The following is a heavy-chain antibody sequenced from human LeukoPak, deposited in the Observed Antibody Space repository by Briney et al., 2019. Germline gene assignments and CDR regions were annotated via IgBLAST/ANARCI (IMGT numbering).Heavy chain of an antibody. CDR1: GYTFTSYG. CDR3: ARDPSSGWRDAFDI. V-gene: IGHV1-18*04. CDR2: ISAYNGNT. D-gene: IGHD6-19*01. Sequence: ASVKDSCKASGYTFTSYGISWVRQAPGQGPEWMGWISAYNGNTNYAQKLQGRVTMTTDTSTSAAYMKLRSLRSDDTAVYYCARDPSSGWRDAFDIWGQGTMVTVSS. J-gene: IGHJ3*02.